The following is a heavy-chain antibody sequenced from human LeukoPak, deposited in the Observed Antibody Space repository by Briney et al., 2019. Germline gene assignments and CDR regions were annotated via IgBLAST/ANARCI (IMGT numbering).Heavy chain of an antibody. D-gene: IGHD3-3*01. CDR2: ISWNSGSI. V-gene: IGHV3-9*01. Sequence: GRSLRLSCAASGFTFDDYAMHWVRHAPGKGLEWVSGISWNSGSIGYADSVKGRFTISRDNAKNSLYLQMNSVRAEDTALYYCAKDRLGSGADYFDYWGQGTLVTVSS. CDR3: AKDRLGSGADYFDY. CDR1: GFTFDDYA. J-gene: IGHJ4*02.